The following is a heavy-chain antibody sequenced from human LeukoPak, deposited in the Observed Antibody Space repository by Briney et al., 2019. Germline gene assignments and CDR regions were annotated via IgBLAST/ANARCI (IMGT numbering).Heavy chain of an antibody. V-gene: IGHV3-23*01. CDR2: ISDSGGSA. D-gene: IGHD3-22*01. CDR3: AKEHDSSGYYQDY. J-gene: IGHJ4*02. CDR1: GFTFSSYA. Sequence: GGSLRLSCAASGFTFSSYAMSWVRQAPGKGLEWVSVISDSGGSAYYADSVKGRFTISRDNSKNTLYLQMNSLRAEDTAVYYCAKEHDSSGYYQDYWGQGTLVTVSS.